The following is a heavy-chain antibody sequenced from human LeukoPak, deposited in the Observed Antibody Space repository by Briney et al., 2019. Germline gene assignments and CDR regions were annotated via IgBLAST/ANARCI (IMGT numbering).Heavy chain of an antibody. D-gene: IGHD3-3*01. Sequence: ASVKVSCKASVYTFTGYYMHWVRQAPGQGLEWMGWINPNSGGTNYAQTFQGRVTMTRDTSISTAYMELSRLRSDDTAVYYCARQASGYYDFWSGYYYFDYWGQGTLVTVSS. V-gene: IGHV1-2*02. CDR2: INPNSGGT. CDR3: ARQASGYYDFWSGYYYFDY. CDR1: VYTFTGYY. J-gene: IGHJ4*02.